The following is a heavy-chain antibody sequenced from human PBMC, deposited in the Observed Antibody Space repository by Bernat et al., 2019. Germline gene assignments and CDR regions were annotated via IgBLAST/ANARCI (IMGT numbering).Heavy chain of an antibody. CDR1: GGTFSSYA. V-gene: IGHV1-69*01. CDR3: ARGARLLWFRELSGVWFDP. CDR2: IIPIFGTA. J-gene: IGHJ5*02. D-gene: IGHD3-10*01. Sequence: QVQLVQSGAEVKKPGSSVKVSCKASGGTFSSYAISWVRQAPGQGLEWMGGIIPIFGTANYAQKFQGRVMITADESTSTAYMELSSLRSEDTAVYYCARGARLLWFRELSGVWFDPWGQGTLVTVSS.